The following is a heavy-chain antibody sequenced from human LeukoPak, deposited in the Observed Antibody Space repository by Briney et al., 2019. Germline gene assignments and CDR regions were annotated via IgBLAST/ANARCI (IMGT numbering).Heavy chain of an antibody. CDR1: GFTFSSYG. J-gene: IGHJ6*02. Sequence: PGRSLRLSCAASGFTFSSYGMHWVRQAPGKGLEWVAVIWYDGSNKYYADSVKGRFTISRDNSKNTLYLQMSSLRAEDTAVYHCMMSLTAHYYYGMDVWGQGTTVTVSS. CDR2: IWYDGSNK. V-gene: IGHV3-33*01. D-gene: IGHD2-21*02. CDR3: MMSLTAHYYYGMDV.